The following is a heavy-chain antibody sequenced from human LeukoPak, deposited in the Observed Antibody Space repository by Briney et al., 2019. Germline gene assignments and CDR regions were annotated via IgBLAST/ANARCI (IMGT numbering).Heavy chain of an antibody. J-gene: IGHJ4*02. V-gene: IGHV4-59*01. CDR2: IYYSGST. D-gene: IGHD1-26*01. Sequence: ASETLSLTCTVSGGSISSYYWSWIRQPPGKGLEWIGYIYYSGSTNYNPSLKSRVTILVDTSKNQFSLKVSSVTAADTAVYYCARGQYSGSCFDNWGQGSLVTVSS. CDR3: ARGQYSGSCFDN. CDR1: GGSISSYY.